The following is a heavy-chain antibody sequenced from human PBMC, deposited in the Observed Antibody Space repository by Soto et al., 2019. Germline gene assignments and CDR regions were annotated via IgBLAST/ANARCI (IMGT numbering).Heavy chain of an antibody. CDR1: GASISVHSYY. Sequence: KPSETLSLTCTVSGASISVHSYYWTWIRQPSGKGLEWIGRIYTSGSTNYNPSLKSRVTLSVDTSKNQFSLKLISVTAADTAVYYCARDLKFGQADYWGQGSQVTVSS. CDR3: ARDLKFGQADY. V-gene: IGHV4-4*07. D-gene: IGHD3-10*01. CDR2: IYTSGST. J-gene: IGHJ4*02.